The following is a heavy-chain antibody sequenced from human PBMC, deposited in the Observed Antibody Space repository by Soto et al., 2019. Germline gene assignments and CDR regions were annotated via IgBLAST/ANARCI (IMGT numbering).Heavy chain of an antibody. D-gene: IGHD3-3*01. V-gene: IGHV4-39*01. CDR1: GGSISSSSYY. CDR3: AVTIFGVKGGDYYGMDV. J-gene: IGHJ6*02. CDR2: IYYSGST. Sequence: PSETLSLTCTVSGGSISSSSYYWGWIRQPPGKGLEWIGSIYYSGSTYYNPSLKSRVTISVDTSKNQFSLKLSSVTAADTSVYYFAVTIFGVKGGDYYGMDVWGQGTTVTVSS.